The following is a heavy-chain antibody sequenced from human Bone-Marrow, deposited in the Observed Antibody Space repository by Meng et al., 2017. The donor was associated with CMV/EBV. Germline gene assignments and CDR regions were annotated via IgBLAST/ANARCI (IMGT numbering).Heavy chain of an antibody. D-gene: IGHD3-10*01. Sequence: GESLKISCVASGFTFSSYGMHWVRQAPGKGLEWVSFIRNDGSNKYYEDPVKGRFTVSRDNSKNTLYLQMNSLRPEDTAAYYCAKSMLRGVHGGFDIWGQGTMVTVSS. V-gene: IGHV3-30*02. CDR3: AKSMLRGVHGGFDI. CDR1: GFTFSSYG. CDR2: IRNDGSNK. J-gene: IGHJ3*02.